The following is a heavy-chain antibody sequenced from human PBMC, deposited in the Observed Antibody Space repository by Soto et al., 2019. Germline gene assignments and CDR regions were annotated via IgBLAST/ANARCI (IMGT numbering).Heavy chain of an antibody. CDR3: ARHEGGAAADRPLDY. Sequence: QLRLQESGPGLVKSSETLSLTCTISGGSVRSGSYYWGWIRQPPGKGLEWIASIYYSGRTHNNPALKGRVTMSIDTYTNQFSLKMNSVTAADTAVYYCARHEGGAAADRPLDYWGQGTLVTVSS. V-gene: IGHV4-39*01. CDR1: GGSVRSGSYY. J-gene: IGHJ4*02. CDR2: IYYSGRT. D-gene: IGHD6-13*01.